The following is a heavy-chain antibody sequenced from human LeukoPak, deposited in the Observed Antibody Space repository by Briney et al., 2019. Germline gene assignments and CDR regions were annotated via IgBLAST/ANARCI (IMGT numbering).Heavy chain of an antibody. D-gene: IGHD5-24*01. Sequence: SETLSLTCTVSGGSISSSSYYWGWIRQPPGKGLEWIGSIYYSGSTYYTPSLKSRVTISVGTSKNQFSLKLSSVTAADTAVYYCARVRWLNWFDPWAREPWSPSPQ. CDR1: GGSISSSSYY. J-gene: IGHJ5*02. CDR3: ARVRWLNWFDP. V-gene: IGHV4-39*07. CDR2: IYYSGST.